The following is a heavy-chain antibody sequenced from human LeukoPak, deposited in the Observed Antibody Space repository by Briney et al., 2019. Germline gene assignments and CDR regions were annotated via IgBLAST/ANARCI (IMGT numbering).Heavy chain of an antibody. D-gene: IGHD2-15*01. Sequence: GGSLRLSCAASGFTFSSYSMNWVRQAPGKGLEWVSYISSSSSTIYYADSVKGRFTISRDNAKNSLYLRMNSLRAEDTAVYYCARDLTVVAATSAYYYYYGMDVWGQGTTVTVSS. J-gene: IGHJ6*02. CDR1: GFTFSSYS. CDR3: ARDLTVVAATSAYYYYYGMDV. V-gene: IGHV3-48*01. CDR2: ISSSSSTI.